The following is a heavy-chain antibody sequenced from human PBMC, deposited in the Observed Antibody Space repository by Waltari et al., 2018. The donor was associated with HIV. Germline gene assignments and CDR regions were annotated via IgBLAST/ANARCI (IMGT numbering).Heavy chain of an antibody. CDR1: GGSISSTSYY. CDR2: IYYSGST. Sequence: QLQLQESGPGLVKPSETLSLTCTVSGGSISSTSYYWDGIRPPPGKGLEWIGSIYYSGSTYYNPSLKSRVTISVDTSKNQCSLKLSSVTAADTAVCYCARHGKYNSWKQGYYFDYWGQGTLVTVSS. CDR3: ARHGKYNSWKQGYYFDY. D-gene: IGHD1-20*01. V-gene: IGHV4-39*01. J-gene: IGHJ4*02.